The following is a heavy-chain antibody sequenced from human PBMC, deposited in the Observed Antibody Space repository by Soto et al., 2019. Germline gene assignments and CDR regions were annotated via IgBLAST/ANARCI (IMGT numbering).Heavy chain of an antibody. CDR2: IDPSDSDT. CDR3: VRVRKKWAGGAY. Sequence: EVQLVQSGAEVKKPGESLRISCKGSGYTFTTYWIGWVRQMPGKGLEWMGMIDPSDSDTNYSPPFQGHVTMSADRPINTAYVQWSSLKPSDTAMSFCVRVRKKWAGGAYWGQGTLVTVSS. D-gene: IGHD1-26*01. CDR1: GYTFTTYW. V-gene: IGHV5-10-1*03. J-gene: IGHJ4*02.